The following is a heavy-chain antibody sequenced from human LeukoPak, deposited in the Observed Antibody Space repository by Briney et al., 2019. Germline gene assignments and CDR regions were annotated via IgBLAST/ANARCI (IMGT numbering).Heavy chain of an antibody. CDR2: IYAGGST. CDR1: GFTFSTYA. Sequence: GGSLRLSCAASGFTFSTYAMSWVRQVPGKGLEWVSVIYAGGSTYYADSVKGRFTFSRDNSKNTLYLQMNSLRAEDTAVYYCARGFNRGFDPWGQGTLVTVSS. J-gene: IGHJ5*02. D-gene: IGHD1-14*01. CDR3: ARGFNRGFDP. V-gene: IGHV3-23*03.